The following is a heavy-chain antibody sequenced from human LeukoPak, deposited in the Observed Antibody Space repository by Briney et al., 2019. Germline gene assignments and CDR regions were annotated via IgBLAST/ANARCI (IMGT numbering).Heavy chain of an antibody. D-gene: IGHD3-22*01. J-gene: IGHJ5*02. CDR2: INHSGST. CDR1: GGSFSGYY. Sequence: SETLSLTCAVYGGSFSGYYWSWIRQPPGKGLEWIGEINHSGSTNFNPSLKSRATISVDTSKNQFSLKLSSVTAADTAVYYCARGLSDYYDSSGYYVPWGQGTLVTVSS. V-gene: IGHV4-34*01. CDR3: ARGLSDYYDSSGYYVP.